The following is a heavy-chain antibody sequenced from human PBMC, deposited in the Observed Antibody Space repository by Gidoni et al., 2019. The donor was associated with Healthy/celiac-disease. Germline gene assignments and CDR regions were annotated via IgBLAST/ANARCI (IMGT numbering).Heavy chain of an antibody. J-gene: IGHJ5*02. CDR2: IRSKANSYAT. CDR1: GFTFSGSA. CDR3: TSPYYDVSLWGANWFDP. D-gene: IGHD3-3*01. Sequence: EVQLVESGGGLGQPGGSLKLSCAASGFTFSGSAMPWVRQASGKGLEWVGRIRSKANSYATAYAASVKGRFTISRDDSKNTAYLQMNSLKTEDTAVYYCTSPYYDVSLWGANWFDPWGQGTLVTVSS. V-gene: IGHV3-73*02.